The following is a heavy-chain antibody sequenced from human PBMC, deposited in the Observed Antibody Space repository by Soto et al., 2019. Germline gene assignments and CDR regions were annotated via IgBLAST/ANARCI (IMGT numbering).Heavy chain of an antibody. CDR2: ISAYNGNT. D-gene: IGHD5-18*01. CDR3: ARDRKIQLWYTEKKFYYYYYGMDV. CDR1: GYTFTSYG. V-gene: IGHV1-18*04. Sequence: ASVKVSCKASGYTFTSYGISWVRQAPGQGLEWMGWISAYNGNTNYAQKLQGRVTMTTDTSTSTAYMELRSLRSDDTAVYYCARDRKIQLWYTEKKFYYYYYGMDVWGQGTTVTVSS. J-gene: IGHJ6*02.